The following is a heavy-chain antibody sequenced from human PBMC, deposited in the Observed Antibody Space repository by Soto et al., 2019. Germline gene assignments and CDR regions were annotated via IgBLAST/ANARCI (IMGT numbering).Heavy chain of an antibody. CDR3: SRGGYDDESGGRTAYDY. Sequence: VFGGTIRGLGCHRSMNRKTPGKGLEWSGYIYYGGSTYYNPSLKSRATISGDTSKNQFALKLSSVTAADTAVYYCSRGGYDDESGGRTAYDYLG. V-gene: IGHV4-31*02. D-gene: IGHD2-15*01. CDR2: IYYGGST. CDR1: GGTIRGLGCH. J-gene: IGHJ4*01.